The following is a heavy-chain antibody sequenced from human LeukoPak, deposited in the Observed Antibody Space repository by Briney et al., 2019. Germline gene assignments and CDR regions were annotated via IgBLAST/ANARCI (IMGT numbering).Heavy chain of an antibody. CDR3: AKDGPTYYDSSGYYYPFDY. V-gene: IGHV3-21*01. D-gene: IGHD3-22*01. CDR1: GFTFSSYS. Sequence: GGSLRLSCAASGFTFSSYSMNWVRQAPGKGLEWVSSISSSSSYIYYADSVKGRFTISRDNAKNTLYLQMNSLRAEDTAVYYCAKDGPTYYDSSGYYYPFDYWGQGTLVTVSS. J-gene: IGHJ4*02. CDR2: ISSSSSYI.